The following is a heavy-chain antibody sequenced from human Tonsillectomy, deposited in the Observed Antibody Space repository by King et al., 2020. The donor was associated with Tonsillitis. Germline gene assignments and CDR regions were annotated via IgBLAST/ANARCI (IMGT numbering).Heavy chain of an antibody. CDR1: GFIFSNYW. J-gene: IGHJ4*02. Sequence: VQLVESGGALVQPGGSLRLSCAASGFIFSNYWMHWVRQAPGKGLVWVSRINTEGSSTTYADSVKGRFTISRDNAKNTLYLQMDSLRAEDTAVYYCMRDIPKVTGGGGYWGQGALVTVSS. CDR3: MRDIPKVTGGGGY. D-gene: IGHD2-21*02. CDR2: INTEGSST. V-gene: IGHV3-74*01.